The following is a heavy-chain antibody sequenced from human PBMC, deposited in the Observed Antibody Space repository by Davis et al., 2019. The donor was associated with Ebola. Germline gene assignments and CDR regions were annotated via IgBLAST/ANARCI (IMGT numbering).Heavy chain of an antibody. J-gene: IGHJ5*02. CDR2: LGTSADT. V-gene: IGHV3-23*01. CDR1: GFIFSSYV. Sequence: GESLKISCAASGFIFSSYVMSWVRQAPGKGLEWVSTLGTSADTYYADSVKGRFTISRDNSKNTLHLQMNSLRAEDTAVYFCARDLTEYDFWSGAQRHWFDPWGQGTLVTVSS. D-gene: IGHD3-3*01. CDR3: ARDLTEYDFWSGAQRHWFDP.